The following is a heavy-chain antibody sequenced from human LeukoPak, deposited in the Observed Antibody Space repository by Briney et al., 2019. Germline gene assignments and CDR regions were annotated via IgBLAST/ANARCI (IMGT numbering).Heavy chain of an antibody. Sequence: SETLSLTCTVSGGSISGYYWSWIRQPPGKGLEWIGEINHSGRTNYNPSLKSRVTISVDTSKNQFSLKLSSVTAADTAVYYCARGGSGSYYNGFDPWGQGTLVTVSS. D-gene: IGHD3-10*01. J-gene: IGHJ5*02. V-gene: IGHV4-34*01. CDR3: ARGGSGSYYNGFDP. CDR1: GGSISGYY. CDR2: INHSGRT.